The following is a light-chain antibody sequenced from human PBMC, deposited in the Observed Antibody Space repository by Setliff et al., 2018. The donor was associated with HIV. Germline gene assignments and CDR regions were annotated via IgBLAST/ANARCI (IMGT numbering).Light chain of an antibody. V-gene: IGLV2-23*02. CDR1: SSDIGSYNF. CDR2: EVS. Sequence: QSVLTQPASVSGPPGQSVTISCTGTSSDIGSYNFVSWYQQHPGKAPKLIIYEVSKWPSGVSNHFSGSKSGNTAFLTISGLQTEDEAEYYCCSYASNANFVFGTGTKVTVL. J-gene: IGLJ1*01. CDR3: CSYASNANFV.